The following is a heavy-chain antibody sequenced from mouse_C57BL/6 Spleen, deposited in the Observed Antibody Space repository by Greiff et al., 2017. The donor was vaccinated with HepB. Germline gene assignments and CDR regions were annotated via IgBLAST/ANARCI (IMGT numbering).Heavy chain of an antibody. CDR3: ARYYYGSSYDWFAY. J-gene: IGHJ3*01. D-gene: IGHD1-1*01. CDR1: GFTFSSYT. V-gene: IGHV5-9*01. Sequence: DVHLVESGGGLVKPGGSLKLSCAASGFTFSSYTMSWVRQTPEKRLEWVATISGGGGNTYYPDSVKGRFTISRDNAKNTLYLQMSSLRSEDTALYYCARYYYGSSYDWFAYWGQGTLVTVSA. CDR2: ISGGGGNT.